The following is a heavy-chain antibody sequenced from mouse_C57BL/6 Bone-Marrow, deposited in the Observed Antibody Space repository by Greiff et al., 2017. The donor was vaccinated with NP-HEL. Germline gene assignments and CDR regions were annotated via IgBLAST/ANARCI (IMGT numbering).Heavy chain of an antibody. Sequence: VQLVESGPELVKPGASVKISCKASGYAFSSSWMNWVKQRPGKGLEWIGRIYPGDGDTNYNGKFKGKATLTADKSSSTAYMQLSSLTSEDSAVYFCARWGLLRYYFDYWGQGTTLTVSS. D-gene: IGHD1-1*01. CDR1: GYAFSSSW. CDR2: IYPGDGDT. CDR3: ARWGLLRYYFDY. V-gene: IGHV1-82*01. J-gene: IGHJ2*01.